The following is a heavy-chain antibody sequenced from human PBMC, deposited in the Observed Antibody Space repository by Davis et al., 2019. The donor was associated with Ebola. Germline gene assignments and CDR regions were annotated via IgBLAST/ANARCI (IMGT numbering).Heavy chain of an antibody. J-gene: IGHJ4*02. V-gene: IGHV3-48*01. CDR1: GLTVSPYI. CDR2: ISSSSSTI. Sequence: GESLKISCAASGLTVSPYIMNWVRQAPGKGLEWVSSISSSSSTIYYADSVKGRFTISRDNAKNSLYLQMNSLRAEDTAVYYCARGPSTGNSFSHWGQGTLVTVSS. D-gene: IGHD4-23*01. CDR3: ARGPSTGNSFSH.